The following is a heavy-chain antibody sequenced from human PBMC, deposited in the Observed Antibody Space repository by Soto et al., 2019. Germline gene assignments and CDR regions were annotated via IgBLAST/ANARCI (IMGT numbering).Heavy chain of an antibody. CDR3: ARHPSDFWFDP. J-gene: IGHJ5*02. CDR1: GVTISSYS. CDR2: ISYTGNT. D-gene: IGHD2-21*02. Sequence: SETLSLTCSVSGVTISSYSWGLIRQPPGKGLEYIGTISYTGNTYYNSSLMSRVTISLDTSKNQFSLKLSSVTAADTAVYYCARHPSDFWFDPWGQGTLVTVSS. V-gene: IGHV4-39*01.